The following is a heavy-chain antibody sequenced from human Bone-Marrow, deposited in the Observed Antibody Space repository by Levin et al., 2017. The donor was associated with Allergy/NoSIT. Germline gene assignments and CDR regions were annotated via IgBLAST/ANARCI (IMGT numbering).Heavy chain of an antibody. CDR2: IYSGGST. D-gene: IGHD5-18*01. V-gene: IGHV3-53*01. CDR3: AGYTTKDY. J-gene: IGHJ4*02. Sequence: PGGSLRLSCVASGFTVGNNYMSWVRQAPGKGLEWVSVIYSGGSTYYADSVKGRFTVSRDSSKNILFLQMNSLPAEDTAVYYCAGYTTKDYWGRGTLVAVSS. CDR1: GFTVGNNY.